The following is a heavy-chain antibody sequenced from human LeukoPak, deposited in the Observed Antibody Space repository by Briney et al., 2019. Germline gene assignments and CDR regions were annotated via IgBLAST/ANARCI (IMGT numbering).Heavy chain of an antibody. D-gene: IGHD2-2*01. CDR3: ARGVLRSILFDP. V-gene: IGHV4-39*07. CDR1: GGSISSGGYY. Sequence: PETLSLTCTVSGGSISSGGYYWSWIRQPPGKGLEWIGEINHSGSTNYNPSLKSRVTISVDTSKKQFSLKLSSVTAADTAVYYCARGVLRSILFDPWGQGTLVTVSS. J-gene: IGHJ5*02. CDR2: INHSGST.